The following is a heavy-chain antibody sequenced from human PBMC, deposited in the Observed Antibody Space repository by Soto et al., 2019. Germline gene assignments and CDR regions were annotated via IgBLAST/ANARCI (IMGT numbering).Heavy chain of an antibody. J-gene: IGHJ6*02. CDR3: ARTAREQWLVRPPYYYYGMDV. Sequence: SETLSLTCAVSGGSISSGGYSWSWIRQPPGKGLEWIGYIYHSGSTYYNPSLKSRVTISVDRSKNQFSLKLSSVTAADTAVYYCARTAREQWLVRPPYYYYGMDVWGQGTTVPVSS. V-gene: IGHV4-30-2*01. CDR1: GGSISSGGYS. CDR2: IYHSGST. D-gene: IGHD6-19*01.